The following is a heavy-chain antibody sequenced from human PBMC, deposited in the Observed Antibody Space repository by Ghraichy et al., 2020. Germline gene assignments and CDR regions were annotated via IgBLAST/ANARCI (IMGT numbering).Heavy chain of an antibody. D-gene: IGHD2-15*01. V-gene: IGHV3-23*01. CDR1: GFSFSSYA. CDR2: TSGGGGST. J-gene: IGHJ4*02. Sequence: GGSLRLSCAASGFSFSSYAMRWVRQAPGKGLKWVSSTSGGGGSTFDADSVKGRFSISRDNSKNTVYLQMNSLRAEDTATYYCAKGRISRCYGPIDCCGQGTLVTVSA. CDR3: AKGRISRCYGPIDC.